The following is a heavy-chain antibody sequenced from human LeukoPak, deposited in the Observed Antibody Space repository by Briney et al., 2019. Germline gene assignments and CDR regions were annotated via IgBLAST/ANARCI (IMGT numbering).Heavy chain of an antibody. J-gene: IGHJ4*02. Sequence: SETLSLTCVVYGGSFSGYYWSWIRQPPGKGLEWIGEINHSGSTNYNPSLKSRVTISVDTSKNQFSLKLSSVTAADTAVYYCARLRALRFLEWLPKHYFDYWGQGTLVTVSS. CDR3: ARLRALRFLEWLPKHYFDY. D-gene: IGHD3-3*01. CDR1: GGSFSGYY. V-gene: IGHV4-34*01. CDR2: INHSGST.